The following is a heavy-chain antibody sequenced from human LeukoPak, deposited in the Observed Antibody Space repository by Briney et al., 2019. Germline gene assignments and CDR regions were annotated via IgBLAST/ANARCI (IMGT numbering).Heavy chain of an antibody. CDR1: GLTFSNYA. J-gene: IGHJ3*02. CDR2: ITGSGRGT. V-gene: IGHV3-23*01. Sequence: GGSLRLSCTASGLTFSNYATTWVRQAPGKGLEWVSSITGSGRGTYYADSVKGRFSVSRDNFQNTVFLHMNSLRADDTALYYCSKDPNGDYVGAFDMWGPGTMVTVPS. CDR3: SKDPNGDYVGAFDM. D-gene: IGHD4-17*01.